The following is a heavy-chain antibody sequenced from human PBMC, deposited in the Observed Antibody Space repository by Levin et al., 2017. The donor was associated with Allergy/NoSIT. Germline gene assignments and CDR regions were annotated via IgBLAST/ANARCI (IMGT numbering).Heavy chain of an antibody. Sequence: RGESLKISCAASGFTFNSYAMSWVRQAPGKGLEWVSGISDSGGSAYYADSVKGRFTISRDNSKNTLYLEMNSLRAEDTAVYHCAKSGNHGSGNPHSKNFDCWGQGTLVTVSS. J-gene: IGHJ4*02. CDR3: AKSGNHGSGNPHSKNFDC. V-gene: IGHV3-23*01. D-gene: IGHD3-10*01. CDR2: ISDSGGSA. CDR1: GFTFNSYA.